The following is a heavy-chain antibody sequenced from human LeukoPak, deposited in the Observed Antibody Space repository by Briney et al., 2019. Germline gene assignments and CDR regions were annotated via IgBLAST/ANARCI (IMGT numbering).Heavy chain of an antibody. D-gene: IGHD2-2*01. V-gene: IGHV4-59*01. CDR1: GGSISSYY. Sequence: SETLSLTCTVSGGSISSYYWSWIRQPPGMGLEWIGYIYYSGSTNYNPSLKSRVTISVGTSKNQFSLKLSSVTAADTAVYYCARDCSSTSCYDYWGQGTLVTVSS. J-gene: IGHJ4*02. CDR3: ARDCSSTSCYDY. CDR2: IYYSGST.